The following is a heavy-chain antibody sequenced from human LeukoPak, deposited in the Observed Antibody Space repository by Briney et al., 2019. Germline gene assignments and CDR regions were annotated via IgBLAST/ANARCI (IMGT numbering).Heavy chain of an antibody. CDR2: IYYSGST. D-gene: IGHD5-18*01. J-gene: IGHJ4*02. Sequence: SETLSLTCTVSGVSISSYYWSWIRQPPGKGLEWIGHIYYSGSTNYNPSLKSRVTISIDTSKNQFSLRLSSVTAADTAVYYCARGAAGYSYGWGQGTLVTVSS. V-gene: IGHV4-59*01. CDR3: ARGAAGYSYG. CDR1: GVSISSYY.